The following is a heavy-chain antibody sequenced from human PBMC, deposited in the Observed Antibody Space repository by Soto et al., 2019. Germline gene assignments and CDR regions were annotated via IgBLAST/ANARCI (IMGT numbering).Heavy chain of an antibody. CDR3: ARDFCGGDCSDDYYYYAMDV. Sequence: PSETLSLTCSVSGGSVSSGSYYWSWIRQPPGKGLEWIGYIYYSGSTNYKPSLKSRVTISVDTSKNQFSLKLSSVTAADTAVYYCARDFCGGDCSDDYYYYAMDVWGQGTTVTVSS. J-gene: IGHJ6*02. CDR2: IYYSGST. V-gene: IGHV4-61*01. CDR1: GGSVSSGSYY. D-gene: IGHD2-21*02.